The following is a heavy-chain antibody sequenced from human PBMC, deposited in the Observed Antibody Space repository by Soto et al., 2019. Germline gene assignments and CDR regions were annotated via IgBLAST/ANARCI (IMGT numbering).Heavy chain of an antibody. D-gene: IGHD3-22*01. CDR2: FDPEDGET. V-gene: IGHV1-24*01. CDR3: ATNVNYYDSSGYYDY. J-gene: IGHJ4*02. Sequence: QVQLVQSGAEVKKPGASVKVSCKASGYTLTELSMHWVRQAPGKGLEWMGGFDPEDGETIYAQKFQARVTMTEDTSTDTAYMELSSLRSEDTAVYYCATNVNYYDSSGYYDYWGQGTLVTVSS. CDR1: GYTLTELS.